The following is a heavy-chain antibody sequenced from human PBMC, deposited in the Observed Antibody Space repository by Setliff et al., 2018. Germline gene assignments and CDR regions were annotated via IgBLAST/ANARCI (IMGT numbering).Heavy chain of an antibody. CDR2: IYYSGST. CDR3: ARLRGAFDY. CDR1: GGSISSYY. Sequence: KLSETLSLTCTVSGGSISSYYWGWIRQPPGKRLEWIGYIYYSGSTNYNPSLESRVTISVDTSKNQFSLRLNSATAADTAVYYCARLRGAFDYWGQGTLVTVS. D-gene: IGHD3-16*01. J-gene: IGHJ4*02. V-gene: IGHV4-59*01.